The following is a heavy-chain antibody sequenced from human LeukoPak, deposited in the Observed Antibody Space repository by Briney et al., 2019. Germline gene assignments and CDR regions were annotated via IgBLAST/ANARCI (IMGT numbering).Heavy chain of an antibody. D-gene: IGHD2-2*01. CDR1: GFTVSSNY. V-gene: IGHV3-53*01. J-gene: IGHJ4*02. Sequence: GGSLRLSCAASGFTVSSNYMSWVRQAPGKGLEWVSVIYSGGSTYYADSVKGRFTISRDNSKNTLYLQMNSLRAEDTAVYYCARGSPYCRSTSCYVSEDYWGQGTLVTVSS. CDR3: ARGSPYCRSTSCYVSEDY. CDR2: IYSGGST.